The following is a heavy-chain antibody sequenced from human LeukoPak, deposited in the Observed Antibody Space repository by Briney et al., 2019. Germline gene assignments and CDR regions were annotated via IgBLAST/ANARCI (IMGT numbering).Heavy chain of an antibody. CDR2: IRQDGSEK. CDR3: ARPGGSSSSPDFDY. D-gene: IGHD6-6*01. CDR1: GFSFSTYW. V-gene: IGHV3-7*01. Sequence: GGSLRLSCAASGFSFSTYWMSWVRQAPEKGLEWVATIRQDGSEKLYVDSVKGRFTISRDNAQNSLYLQMGSLGAEDTAVYYCARPGGSSSSPDFDYWGQGTLVTVSS. J-gene: IGHJ4*02.